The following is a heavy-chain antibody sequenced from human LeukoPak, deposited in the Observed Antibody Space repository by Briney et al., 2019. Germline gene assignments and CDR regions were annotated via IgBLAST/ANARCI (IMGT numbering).Heavy chain of an antibody. CDR3: ARFRSLRYYYYMDV. CDR2: MNPNSGNT. Sequence: ASVKVSCKASGYTFTSYDINWVRQATGQGLEWMGWMNPNSGNTGYAQKFQGRVTITRNTSISTAYMELSSLRSEDTAVYYCARFRSLRYYYYMDVWGKGTTVTISS. V-gene: IGHV1-8*03. J-gene: IGHJ6*03. CDR1: GYTFTSYD.